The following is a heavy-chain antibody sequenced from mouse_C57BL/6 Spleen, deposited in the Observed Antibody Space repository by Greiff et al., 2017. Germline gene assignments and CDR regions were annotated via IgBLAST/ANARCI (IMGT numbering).Heavy chain of an antibody. D-gene: IGHD2-4*01. Sequence: QVQLQQSGPGLVQPSQSLSITCTVSGFSLTSYGVHWVRQSPGKGLEWLGVIWRGGSTDYNAAFMSRLGITKDNSKSQVFFKMNSLQADDTSIYYCAKFYYDYDDWYFDVWGTGTTVTVSS. CDR1: GFSLTSYG. V-gene: IGHV2-5*01. J-gene: IGHJ1*03. CDR2: IWRGGST. CDR3: AKFYYDYDDWYFDV.